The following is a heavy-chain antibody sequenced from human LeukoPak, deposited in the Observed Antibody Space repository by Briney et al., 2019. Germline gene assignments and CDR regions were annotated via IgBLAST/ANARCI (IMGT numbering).Heavy chain of an antibody. V-gene: IGHV3-23*01. J-gene: IGHJ4*02. CDR1: GFTLSSYA. CDR2: ISGSGGST. Sequence: GGSLRLSCAASGFTLSSYAMSWVRQAPGKGLEWVSAISGSGGSTYYADSVKGRFTISRDNSKNTLYLQMNSLRAEDAAVYYCAKAKNYYDSSGYGDWGQGTLVTVSS. D-gene: IGHD3-22*01. CDR3: AKAKNYYDSSGYGD.